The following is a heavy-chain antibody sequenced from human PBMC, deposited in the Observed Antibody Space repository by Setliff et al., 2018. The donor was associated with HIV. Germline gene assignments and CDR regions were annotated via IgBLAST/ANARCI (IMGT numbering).Heavy chain of an antibody. D-gene: IGHD2-2*01. Sequence: ASVKVSCKASGYTFSNYDINWVRQATGQGLEWMGWMSPNSGNTGFAQKFQGRVTMTRNTSISTAYMQLSSLRSEDTAVYFCARAPRGVGSSSHFDYWGRGTLVTVSS. CDR2: MSPNSGNT. V-gene: IGHV1-8*02. CDR3: ARAPRGVGSSSHFDY. CDR1: GYTFSNYD. J-gene: IGHJ4*02.